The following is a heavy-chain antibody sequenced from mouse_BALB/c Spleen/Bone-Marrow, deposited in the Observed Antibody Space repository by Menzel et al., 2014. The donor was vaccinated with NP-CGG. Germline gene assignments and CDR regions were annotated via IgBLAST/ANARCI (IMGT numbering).Heavy chain of an antibody. CDR1: GFNIKDTY. CDR2: IDPANGNT. Sequence: EVKLMESGAELVKPGASVKLFCAASGFNIKDTYMHWVEQRPEQGLEWIGRIDPANGNTKYDPKFQGKATITADTSSNTAYLQLSSLTSEDTAVYYCASYYYGRYFDVWGAGTTVTVSS. CDR3: ASYYYGRYFDV. D-gene: IGHD1-1*01. V-gene: IGHV14-3*02. J-gene: IGHJ1*01.